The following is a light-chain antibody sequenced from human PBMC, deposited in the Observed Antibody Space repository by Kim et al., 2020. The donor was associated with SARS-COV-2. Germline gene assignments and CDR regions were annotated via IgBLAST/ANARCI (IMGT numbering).Light chain of an antibody. V-gene: IGKV3-15*01. J-gene: IGKJ2*01. CDR1: QSVSSN. Sequence: PGERATLSCRASQSVSSNLAWYQQKPGQAPRLLIYGASTRATGIPARFSGSGSGTEFTLTISSLQSEDFAVYYCQQYNNWPPKRYTFGQGTKLEI. CDR2: GAS. CDR3: QQYNNWPPKRYT.